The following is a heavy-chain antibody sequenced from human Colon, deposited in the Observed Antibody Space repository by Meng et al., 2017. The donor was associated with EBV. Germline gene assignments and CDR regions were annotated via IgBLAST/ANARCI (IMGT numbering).Heavy chain of an antibody. CDR1: GGSLSSRNW. CDR3: ARVGAYCGGDCYHPR. V-gene: IGHV4-4*02. CDR2: IYHSGST. Sequence: QGQRQEPGPVLVKPAGTLSLTCAVSGGSLSSRNWWSWVRQPPGKVLEWIGEIYHSGSTNYNPSLKSRVTISVDESKNQFSLRLSSVTAADTAVYYCARVGAYCGGDCYHPRWGQGTLVTVSS. D-gene: IGHD2-21*02. J-gene: IGHJ4*02.